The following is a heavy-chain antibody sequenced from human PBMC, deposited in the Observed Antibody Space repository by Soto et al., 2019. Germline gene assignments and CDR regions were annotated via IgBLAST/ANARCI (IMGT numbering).Heavy chain of an antibody. V-gene: IGHV3-23*01. D-gene: IGHD6-19*01. CDR3: AKAEWLVRGGDAFDI. Sequence: EVQLLESGGGLVQPGGSLRLSCAASGFTFSSYAMSWVRQAPGKGLEWVSAISGSGGSTYYADSVKGRFTISRDNSKNTLDRQMNSLRAEDTAVYYCAKAEWLVRGGDAFDIWGQGTMVTVSS. J-gene: IGHJ3*02. CDR1: GFTFSSYA. CDR2: ISGSGGST.